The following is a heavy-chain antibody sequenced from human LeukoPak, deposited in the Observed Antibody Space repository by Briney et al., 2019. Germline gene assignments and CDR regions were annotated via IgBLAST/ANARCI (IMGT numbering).Heavy chain of an antibody. D-gene: IGHD3-22*01. CDR2: VRFDGANT. J-gene: IGHJ4*02. Sequence: GGSLRLSCAASGFFFNNYVMHWVRQSPGKGLEWVASVRFDGANTSYADSVRGRFIISRDNSKNTLYLQIASLRVEDTAVYFCARAKVHLWLLLDSWGQGTLVTVSS. CDR1: GFFFNNYV. V-gene: IGHV3-30*02. CDR3: ARAKVHLWLLLDS.